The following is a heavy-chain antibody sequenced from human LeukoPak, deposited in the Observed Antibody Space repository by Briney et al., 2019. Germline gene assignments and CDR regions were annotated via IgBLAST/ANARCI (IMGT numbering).Heavy chain of an antibody. D-gene: IGHD1-26*01. V-gene: IGHV3-23*01. J-gene: IGHJ4*02. CDR1: GVTFSNWA. Sequence: PGGSLRLSCAASGVTFSNWAITSVRQAPGMGLEWVSSISGDGGGTYYADSVKGRFTVSRDNSKNTLYLEINSLRVEDTAGYYCAKWAGSGEQTKSYFGPFDFWGQGTLVTVSS. CDR3: AKWAGSGEQTKSYFGPFDF. CDR2: ISGDGGGT.